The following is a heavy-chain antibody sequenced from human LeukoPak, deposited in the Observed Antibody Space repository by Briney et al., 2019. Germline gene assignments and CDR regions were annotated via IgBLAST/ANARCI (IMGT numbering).Heavy chain of an antibody. CDR3: ARGPSGWGSLDS. V-gene: IGHV3-74*01. D-gene: IGHD7-27*01. CDR2: INSDGSST. Sequence: PGGSLRLSCAASRFTFSSYWMHWVRQAPGKGLVWVSRINSDGSSTNYADSVKGRFTISRDNAKNTLYLQVKSLRAEETAVYYCARGPSGWGSLDSWGQGTLVTVSS. CDR1: RFTFSSYW. J-gene: IGHJ4*02.